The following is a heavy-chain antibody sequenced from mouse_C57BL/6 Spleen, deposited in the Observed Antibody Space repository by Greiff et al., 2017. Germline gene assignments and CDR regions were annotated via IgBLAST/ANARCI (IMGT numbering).Heavy chain of an antibody. D-gene: IGHD2-4*01. J-gene: IGHJ2*01. CDR1: GYTFTSYW. Sequence: QVQLQQPGAELVKPGASVKMSCKASGYTFTSYWITWVKQRPGQGLEWIGDIYPGSGSTNYNEKFKSKATLTVDTSSSTAYMQRSSLTSEDSAVYYCARDDYDGEGFDYWGQGTTLTVSS. CDR2: IYPGSGST. CDR3: ARDDYDGEGFDY. V-gene: IGHV1-55*01.